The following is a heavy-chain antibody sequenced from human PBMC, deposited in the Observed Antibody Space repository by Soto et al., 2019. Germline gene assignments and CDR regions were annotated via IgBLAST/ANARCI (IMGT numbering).Heavy chain of an antibody. J-gene: IGHJ4*02. Sequence: QVKLQQWGAGLLKPSETLSLNCAVTGGSLSGYYWCWIRQPPGKGLEWIGEGKDGGNTNYSPSLRGRVTISSDTANNQCALGRSAVAAAHTGVYYCARGQEGVVATHWDQGSLVTVSS. CDR1: GGSLSGYY. V-gene: IGHV4-34*01. D-gene: IGHD5-12*01. CDR3: ARGQEGVVATH. CDR2: GKDGGNT.